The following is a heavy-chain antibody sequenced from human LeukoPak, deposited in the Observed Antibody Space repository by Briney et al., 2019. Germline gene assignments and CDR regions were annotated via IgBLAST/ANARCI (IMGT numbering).Heavy chain of an antibody. Sequence: SVKVSCKASGGTFSSYAISWVRQAPGQGLEWMGGIIPIFGTANYAQKFQGRVTITADKSTSTAYMELSRLRSDDTAVYYCARDQGEYYDSSGYYDYWGQGTLVTVSS. CDR1: GGTFSSYA. CDR2: IIPIFGTA. D-gene: IGHD3-22*01. V-gene: IGHV1-69*06. CDR3: ARDQGEYYDSSGYYDY. J-gene: IGHJ4*02.